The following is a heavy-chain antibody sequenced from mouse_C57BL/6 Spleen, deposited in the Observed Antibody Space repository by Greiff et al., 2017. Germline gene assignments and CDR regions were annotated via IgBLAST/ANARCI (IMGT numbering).Heavy chain of an antibody. J-gene: IGHJ2*01. CDR3: ARRDYGSAY. D-gene: IGHD1-1*01. CDR1: GYSFTGYY. V-gene: IGHV1-42*01. CDR2: INPSTGGT. Sequence: VQLQQSGPELVKPGASVKISCKASGYSFTGYYMNWVKQSPEKSLEWIGEINPSTGGTTYNQKFKAKATLTVDKSSSTAYMQLKSLTSEDSAVYYCARRDYGSAYWGKGTTLTVSS.